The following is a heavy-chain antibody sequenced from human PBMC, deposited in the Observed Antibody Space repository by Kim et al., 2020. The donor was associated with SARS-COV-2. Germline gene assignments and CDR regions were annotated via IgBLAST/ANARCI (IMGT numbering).Heavy chain of an antibody. CDR3: VGGWFMDV. CDR1: GSTFSSYW. V-gene: IGHV3-7*01. J-gene: IGHJ6*02. Sequence: GGSLRLSCAASGSTFSSYWMYWVRQAPGKGLEWVANIKQEGSEKNYVDSVKGRFTISRDNAKNSLYLQMSSLRVEDTAVYYCVGGWFMDVWGQGTTVTVSS. CDR2: IKQEGSEK. D-gene: IGHD2-15*01.